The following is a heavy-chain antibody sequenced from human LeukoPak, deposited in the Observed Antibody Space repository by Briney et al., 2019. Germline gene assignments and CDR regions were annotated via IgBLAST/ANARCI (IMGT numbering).Heavy chain of an antibody. J-gene: IGHJ4*02. CDR1: GFPFSDHG. V-gene: IGHV3-30*18. CDR2: ISHDGSNK. D-gene: IGHD3-16*01. Sequence: GGSLRLSCAASGFPFSDHGMYWVRQAPGKGLEWLAVISHDGSNKHYADSVKGRITISRDNSMNTLYLQMNSLTAEDTAVYYCAKVRWGSDNALDSWGQGALVTGSS. CDR3: AKVRWGSDNALDS.